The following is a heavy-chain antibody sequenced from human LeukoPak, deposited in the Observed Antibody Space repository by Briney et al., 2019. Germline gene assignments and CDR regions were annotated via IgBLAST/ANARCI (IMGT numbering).Heavy chain of an antibody. CDR2: IYYSGST. CDR3: ARDHDDTIFGVVIEGHYMDV. CDR1: GGSISSSSYY. Sequence: SETLSLTCTVSGGSISSSSYYWGWIRQPPGKGLEWIGSIYYSGSTYYNPSLKSRVTISVDTSKNQFSLKLSSVTAADTAVYYCARDHDDTIFGVVIEGHYMDVWGKGTTVTVSS. V-gene: IGHV4-39*07. D-gene: IGHD3-3*01. J-gene: IGHJ6*03.